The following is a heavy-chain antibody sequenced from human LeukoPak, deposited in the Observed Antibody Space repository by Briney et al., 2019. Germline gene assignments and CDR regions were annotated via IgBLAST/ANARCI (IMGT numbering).Heavy chain of an antibody. D-gene: IGHD5-12*01. CDR1: GGSISSGDYY. CDR3: ARGGLWGGGYNF. Sequence: SETLSLTCTVSGGSISSGDYYWSWIRQPPGKGLEWIGSIYSSGSTYYNPSLKSRVTISIDTSKNQFSLKLTSVTAADTAVYYCARGGLWGGGYNFWGQGTLVTVSS. CDR2: IYSSGST. V-gene: IGHV4-39*07. J-gene: IGHJ4*02.